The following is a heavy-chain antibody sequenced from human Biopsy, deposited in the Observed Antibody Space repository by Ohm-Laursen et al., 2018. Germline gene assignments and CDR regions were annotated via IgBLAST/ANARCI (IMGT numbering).Heavy chain of an antibody. CDR1: GYTFTNYY. V-gene: IGHV1-24*01. D-gene: IGHD1-1*01. CDR3: AADINVWNVNY. J-gene: IGHJ4*02. CDR2: FAPENGKT. Sequence: SVKVSCKASGYTFTNYYMHWVRQAPGKGLEWMGGFAPENGKTVYAQNFQARVSMTEDTSTDTAYMELRSLRSEDTAVYYCAADINVWNVNYWGQGTQVTVSS.